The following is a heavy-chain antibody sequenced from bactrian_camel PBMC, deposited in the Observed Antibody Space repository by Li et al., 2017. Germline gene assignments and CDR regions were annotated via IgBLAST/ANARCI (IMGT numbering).Heavy chain of an antibody. J-gene: IGHJ7*01. Sequence: VQLVESGGGSVQAGGSRRLSCVASGYSSTTYCMTWIRQAPGKEREGVAAIYKEDRSPYYAASVKGRFTLSQDSAKSTLYLQMNSLIPGDTAMYYCATDIGDRQTMNCDFWLRHNVRSSQDYWGKGTQVTVS. CDR2: IYKEDRSP. V-gene: IGHV3S1*01. CDR1: GYSSTTYC. D-gene: IGHD4*01.